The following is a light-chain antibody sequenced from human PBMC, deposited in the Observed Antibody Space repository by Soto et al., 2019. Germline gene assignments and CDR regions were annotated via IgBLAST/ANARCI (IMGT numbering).Light chain of an antibody. CDR1: SSDVGGYIY. CDR2: DVN. Sequence: QSALTQPASVSGSPGQSITISCTGTSSDVGGYIYVSWYQQHPGKAPKLMIYDVNSRPSGVSYRFSGSKSGNTASLTISGLQAEDEADYYCSSYTTSSSYVFGTGTKVTVL. J-gene: IGLJ1*01. CDR3: SSYTTSSSYV. V-gene: IGLV2-14*01.